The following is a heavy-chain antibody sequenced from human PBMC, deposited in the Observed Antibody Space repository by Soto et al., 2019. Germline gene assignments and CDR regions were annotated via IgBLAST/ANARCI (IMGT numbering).Heavy chain of an antibody. J-gene: IGHJ4*02. CDR1: GYTFTSYA. V-gene: IGHV1-3*01. CDR3: LRSHGIAAAGPFDY. CDR2: INAGNGNT. D-gene: IGHD6-13*01. Sequence: QVQLVQSGAEVKKPGASVKVSCKASGYTFTSYAMHWVRQAPGQRLEWMGWINAGNGNTKYSQKFQGRVTITRDTSASTAYMELSSLRSEDTAVYYCLRSHGIAAAGPFDYWGQGTLVTVSS.